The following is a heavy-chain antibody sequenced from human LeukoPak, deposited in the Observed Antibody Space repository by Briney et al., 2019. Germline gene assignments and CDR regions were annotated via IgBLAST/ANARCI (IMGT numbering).Heavy chain of an antibody. CDR3: ARDQGKAAAGRDAFDI. D-gene: IGHD6-13*01. J-gene: IGHJ3*02. CDR2: ISSSSSYM. CDR1: GFTFSSYS. Sequence: PGGSLRLSCAASGFTFSSYSMNWVRQAPGKGLEWVSSISSSSSYMYYADSVKGRFTISRDNAKNSLYLQMNSLRAEDTAVYYCARDQGKAAAGRDAFDIWGQGTMVTVSS. V-gene: IGHV3-21*01.